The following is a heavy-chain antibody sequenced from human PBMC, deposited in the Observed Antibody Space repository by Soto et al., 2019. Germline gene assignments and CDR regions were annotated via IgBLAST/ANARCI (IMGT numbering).Heavy chain of an antibody. CDR1: EFTFSKYW. V-gene: IGHV3-74*01. CDR2: INMDGTKT. J-gene: IGHJ5*02. CDR3: ARDYYYDSCSSSVNWFDP. Sequence: GGSLRLSCVASEFTFSKYWMHWVRQAPGKGLVWVSRINMDGTKTAYADSVKGRFTVSRDNANNTLYLQMNSLGVEDTAVYYCARDYYYDSCSSSVNWFDPWGQGTLVTVSS. D-gene: IGHD3-22*01.